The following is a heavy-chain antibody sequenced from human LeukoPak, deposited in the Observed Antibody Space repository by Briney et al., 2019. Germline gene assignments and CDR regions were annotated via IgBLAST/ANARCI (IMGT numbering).Heavy chain of an antibody. D-gene: IGHD4-17*01. Sequence: GGSLRLSCAASGFTFSSYSMNWVRQAPGKGLEWVSYISSSSSTIYYADSVKGRFTISRDNSKNMLYLQMNSLRAEDTAVYYCAKVTRMQTTVTTGFDYWGQGTLVTVSS. CDR3: AKVTRMQTTVTTGFDY. V-gene: IGHV3-48*01. J-gene: IGHJ4*02. CDR1: GFTFSSYS. CDR2: ISSSSSTI.